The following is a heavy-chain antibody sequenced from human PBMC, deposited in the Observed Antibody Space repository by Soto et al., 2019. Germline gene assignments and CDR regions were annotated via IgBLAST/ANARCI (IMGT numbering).Heavy chain of an antibody. D-gene: IGHD2-15*01. CDR1: GFSFSTYS. CDR3: AKKYCSGGSCLQFYFDS. V-gene: IGHV3-21*01. J-gene: IGHJ4*02. Sequence: EVQLVESGGGLVKPGGSLRLSCAASGFSFSTYSMTWVRQAPGKGLEWVSSISSTSTYIYYADSVKGRFTISRDNAENSLYLQMNSLRAEDTAVYYCAKKYCSGGSCLQFYFDSRGQGTLVTVSS. CDR2: ISSTSTYI.